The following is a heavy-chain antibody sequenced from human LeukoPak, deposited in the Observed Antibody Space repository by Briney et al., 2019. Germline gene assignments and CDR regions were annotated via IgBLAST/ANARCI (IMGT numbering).Heavy chain of an antibody. CDR1: GYTFTSYY. D-gene: IGHD3-9*01. V-gene: IGHV1-18*04. Sequence: ASVKVSCKASGYTFTSYYMHWVRQAPGQGLEWMGWISAYNGNTNYAQKLQGRVTMTTDTSTSTAYMELRSLRSDDTAVYYCARVSDFDWLLTYGYWGQGTLVTVSS. J-gene: IGHJ4*02. CDR2: ISAYNGNT. CDR3: ARVSDFDWLLTYGY.